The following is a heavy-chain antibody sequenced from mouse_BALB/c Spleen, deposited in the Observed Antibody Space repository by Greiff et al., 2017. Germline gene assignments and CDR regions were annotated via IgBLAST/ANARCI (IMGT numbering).Heavy chain of an antibody. CDR2: IYPGDGDT. CDR1: GYAFSSYW. CDR3: ARGTYYGKGMDD. V-gene: IGHV1-80*01. Sequence: QVQLQQSGAELVRPGSSVKISCKASGYAFSSYWMNWVKQRPGQGLEWIGQIYPGDGDTNYNGKFKGKATLTADKSSSTAYMQLSSLTSEDSAVYFWARGTYYGKGMDDWGQGTSVTVSS. J-gene: IGHJ4*01. D-gene: IGHD2-10*01.